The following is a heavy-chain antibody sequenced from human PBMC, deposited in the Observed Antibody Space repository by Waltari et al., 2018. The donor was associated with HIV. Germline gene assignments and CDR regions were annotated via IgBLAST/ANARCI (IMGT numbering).Heavy chain of an antibody. J-gene: IGHJ4*02. D-gene: IGHD5-12*01. Sequence: VQLQQSGPGLVKASQTLSLTCAISGDSVSRNGGAWNWIRQSPSGGLEWLGRTYYTSKWFYDYAVSVKSRITINPDTSKNHFSLQLNSVTLEDTAVYFCARGWLRDYFDYWGQGTLVTVSS. CDR2: TYYTSKWFY. CDR1: GDSVSRNGGA. CDR3: ARGWLRDYFDY. V-gene: IGHV6-1*01.